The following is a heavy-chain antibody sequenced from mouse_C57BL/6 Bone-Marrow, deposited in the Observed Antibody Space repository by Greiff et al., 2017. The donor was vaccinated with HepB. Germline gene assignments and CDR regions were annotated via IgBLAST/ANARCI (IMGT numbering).Heavy chain of an antibody. D-gene: IGHD2-1*01. CDR2: IDPENGDT. V-gene: IGHV14-4*01. Sequence: VQLQQSGAELVRPGASVKLSCTASGFNIQDDYMHWVKQRPEQGLEWIGWIDPENGDTEYASKFQGKATITADTSSNTAYLQLSSLTSEDTAVYYCTLWYLYAMDYWGQGTSVTVSS. CDR3: TLWYLYAMDY. J-gene: IGHJ4*01. CDR1: GFNIQDDY.